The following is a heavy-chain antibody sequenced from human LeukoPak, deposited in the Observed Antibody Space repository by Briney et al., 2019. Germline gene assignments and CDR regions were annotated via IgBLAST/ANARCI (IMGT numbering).Heavy chain of an antibody. J-gene: IGHJ5*02. CDR3: ASGRGASGWYLIT. CDR1: GYTFTSYA. Sequence: GASVKVSCKASGYTFTSYAMHWVRQAPGQRLEWMGWINAGNGNTKYSQKFQGRVTITTDTSTSTAYMELRSLRSDDTAVYYCASGRGASGWYLITWGQGTLVTVSS. V-gene: IGHV1-3*01. CDR2: INAGNGNT. D-gene: IGHD6-19*01.